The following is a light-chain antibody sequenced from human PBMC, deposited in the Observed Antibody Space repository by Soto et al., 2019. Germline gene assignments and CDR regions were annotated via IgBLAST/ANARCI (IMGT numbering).Light chain of an antibody. CDR1: SSDVGGYNY. CDR2: DVS. CDR3: CSYARSSVV. Sequence: QSALTQPRSVSGSPGQSVTISCTGTSSDVGGYNYVSWYQQHPGKAPKLTIYDVSKRPSGVPDRFSGSKSGNTASLTISGLQAEDEADYYCCSYARSSVVFGGGTKLAVL. V-gene: IGLV2-11*01. J-gene: IGLJ2*01.